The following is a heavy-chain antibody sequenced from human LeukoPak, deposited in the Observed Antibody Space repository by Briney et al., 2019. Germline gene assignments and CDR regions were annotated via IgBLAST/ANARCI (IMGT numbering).Heavy chain of an antibody. CDR1: GFTFSDYY. Sequence: GGSLRFSCAASGFTFSDYYMSWIRQAPGKGLEWVSYISSSGSTIYYADSVKGRFTISRDNAKNSLYLQMNSLRAEDTAVYYCARVGPIVVEARYSYYYGMDVWGQGTTVTVSS. CDR2: ISSSGSTI. CDR3: ARVGPIVVEARYSYYYGMDV. V-gene: IGHV3-11*01. D-gene: IGHD2-21*01. J-gene: IGHJ6*02.